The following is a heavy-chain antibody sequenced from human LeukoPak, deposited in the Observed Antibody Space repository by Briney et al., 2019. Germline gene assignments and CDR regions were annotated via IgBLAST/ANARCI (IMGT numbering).Heavy chain of an antibody. Sequence: PGGSLRLSCAASGFTFSSYAMIWVRQAPGKGLEWVSSISSSSSYIYYADSVKGRFTISRDNAKNSLYLQMNSLRAEDTAVYYCARGSEAAAEFDYWGQGTLVTVSS. V-gene: IGHV3-21*01. J-gene: IGHJ4*02. CDR1: GFTFSSYA. CDR3: ARGSEAAAEFDY. D-gene: IGHD6-13*01. CDR2: ISSSSSYI.